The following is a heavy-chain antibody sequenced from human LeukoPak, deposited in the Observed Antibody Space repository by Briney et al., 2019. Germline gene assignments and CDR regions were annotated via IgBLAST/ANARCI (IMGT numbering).Heavy chain of an antibody. CDR1: GFTFNNYW. J-gene: IGHJ4*02. V-gene: IGHV3-23*01. CDR2: ISGSGGST. Sequence: PGGSLRLSCAASGFTFNNYWMHWVRQAPGKGLEWVSAISGSGGSTYYADSVKGRFTISRDNSKNTLYLQMNSLRAEDTAVYYCAKLSRFLEWLFDYWGQGTLVTVSS. D-gene: IGHD3-3*01. CDR3: AKLSRFLEWLFDY.